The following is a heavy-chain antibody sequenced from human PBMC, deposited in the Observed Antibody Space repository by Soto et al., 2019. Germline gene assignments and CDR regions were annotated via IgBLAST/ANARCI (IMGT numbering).Heavy chain of an antibody. D-gene: IGHD4-4*01. J-gene: IGHJ4*01. Sequence: GASVKVSCKTSGYTFTGYYMHWVRQAPGQGLEWMGWINSNSGGTNYAQKFQGRVTMTRDTSISTAYMELSRLRYDDTAVYYCARHAYSNYIPYDYWGHGTLVTVSS. CDR3: ARHAYSNYIPYDY. V-gene: IGHV1-2*02. CDR2: INSNSGGT. CDR1: GYTFTGYY.